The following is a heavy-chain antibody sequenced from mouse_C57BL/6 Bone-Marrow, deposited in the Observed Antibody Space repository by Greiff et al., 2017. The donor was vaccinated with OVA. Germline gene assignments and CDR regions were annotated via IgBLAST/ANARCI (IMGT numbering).Heavy chain of an antibody. J-gene: IGHJ2*01. Sequence: VQLQQPGAELVKPGASVKVSCKASGYTFTSYWLHWVKQRPGQGLEWIGRIHPSDSDTNYNQTFKGKATLTVAKSSSTAYMQLSSLTSEDSAVNDCAKPLRQSEVDYWGQGTTLTVSS. CDR2: IHPSDSDT. D-gene: IGHD1-2*01. CDR3: AKPLRQSEVDY. V-gene: IGHV1-74*01. CDR1: GYTFTSYW.